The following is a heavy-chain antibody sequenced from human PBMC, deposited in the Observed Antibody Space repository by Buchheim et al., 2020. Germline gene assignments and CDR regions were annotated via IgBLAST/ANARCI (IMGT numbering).Heavy chain of an antibody. CDR3: ARGQGYVATVIDNFFDY. J-gene: IGHJ4*02. V-gene: IGHV3-20*04. Sequence: EVQLVESGGGVVRPGGSLRLSCAASGFTFDDYPMNWGRQAPGKGLEWGFGLNWHGGVTAYADSVKGRCTLSRDNAKNSLYPQMNSLRAEDTAMYYCARGQGYVATVIDNFFDYWGQGT. CDR2: LNWHGGVT. D-gene: IGHD2-15*01. CDR1: GFTFDDYP.